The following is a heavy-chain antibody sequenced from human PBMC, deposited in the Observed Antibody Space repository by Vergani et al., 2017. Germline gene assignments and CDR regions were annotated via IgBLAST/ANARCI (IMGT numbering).Heavy chain of an antibody. CDR1: GGSISSYY. V-gene: IGHV4-59*01. D-gene: IGHD2-2*03. J-gene: IGHJ5*02. CDR3: ARMDIVVVPAGRRGWFDP. Sequence: QVQLQESGPGLVKPSETLSLTCTVSGGSISSYYWSWIRQPPGKGLEWIGYIYYSGSTNYNPSLKSRVTISVDTSKNQFSLKLSSVTAADTAVYYCARMDIVVVPAGRRGWFDPWGQGTLVTVSS. CDR2: IYYSGST.